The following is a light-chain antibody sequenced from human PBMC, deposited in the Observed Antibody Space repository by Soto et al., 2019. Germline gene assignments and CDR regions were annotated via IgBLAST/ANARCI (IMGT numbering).Light chain of an antibody. CDR1: NSNIRSNT. Sequence: QSVLTQPPSASGTPGQRVTISCSGSNSNIRSNTVNWYQQLPGTAPKLRIYSNSQRPSGVPDRFSGSKSGASASLAISGLQSEDEADYYCAAWVDSLSGYVFGTGTKVTVL. CDR2: SNS. V-gene: IGLV1-44*01. CDR3: AAWVDSLSGYV. J-gene: IGLJ1*01.